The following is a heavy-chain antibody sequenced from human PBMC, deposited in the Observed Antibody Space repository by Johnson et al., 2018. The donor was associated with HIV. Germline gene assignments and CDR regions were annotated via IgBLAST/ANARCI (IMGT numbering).Heavy chain of an antibody. CDR3: ASGRPDCSGSYYVDAFHF. V-gene: IGHV3-15*05. D-gene: IGHD3-22*01. J-gene: IGHJ3*01. Sequence: EVQLVESGGGLVKPRGSLRLSCAASGFIFRDYYMSWIRQAPGKGLEWVGRMKSRTDGGTTDYADSVKGRFTLSRDTSKNTVFLQMNSLRAEDTAVYYCASGRPDCSGSYYVDAFHFWGQGTMLTVSS. CDR1: GFIFRDYY. CDR2: MKSRTDGGTT.